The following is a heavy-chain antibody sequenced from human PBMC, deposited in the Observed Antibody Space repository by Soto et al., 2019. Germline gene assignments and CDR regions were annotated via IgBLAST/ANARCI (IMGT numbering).Heavy chain of an antibody. Sequence: QVQLQESGPGLVKPSETLSLTCTVSGGTISSWYWSWIRQPPGKGLEWIGYIYYSGSTNCNPSLKSRVTISVATSKYQSSLKLSSVPAADTAVYYCARRYGSAIDYWGQGTLVTVSS. CDR1: GGTISSWY. J-gene: IGHJ4*02. D-gene: IGHD1-26*01. V-gene: IGHV4-59*08. CDR3: ARRYGSAIDY. CDR2: IYYSGST.